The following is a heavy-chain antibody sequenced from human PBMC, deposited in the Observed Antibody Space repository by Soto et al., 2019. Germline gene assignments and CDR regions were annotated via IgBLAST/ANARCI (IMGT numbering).Heavy chain of an antibody. CDR2: IYYSGST. D-gene: IGHD5-12*01. CDR1: GGSISSGGYY. Sequence: SETLSLTCTVSGGSISSGGYYWSWIRQHPGKGLEWIGYIYYSGSTYYNPSLKSRVTISVDTSKNQFSLKLSSVTAADTAVYYCAREGPGDGYNDQEGYFDYWGQGTLVTVSS. J-gene: IGHJ4*02. CDR3: AREGPGDGYNDQEGYFDY. V-gene: IGHV4-31*03.